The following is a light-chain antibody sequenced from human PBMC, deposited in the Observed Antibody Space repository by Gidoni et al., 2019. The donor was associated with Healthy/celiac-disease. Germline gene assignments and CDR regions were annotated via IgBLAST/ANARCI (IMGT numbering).Light chain of an antibody. CDR1: QSVLYSSNNKNY. J-gene: IGKJ5*01. Sequence: IVLTQSPASLAVSLGERATINCKSSQSVLYSSNNKNYLAWYQQKPGQPPKLLIYWASTREAGVPDRCSGSGSGTDFTLTISSLQAEDVAVYYCQQYYSTPITFXXXTRLEIK. CDR2: WAS. V-gene: IGKV4-1*01. CDR3: QQYYSTPIT.